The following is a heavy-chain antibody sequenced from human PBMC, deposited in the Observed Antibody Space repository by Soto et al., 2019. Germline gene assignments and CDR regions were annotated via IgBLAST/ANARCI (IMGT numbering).Heavy chain of an antibody. CDR3: TTVSSITMIVVEDY. V-gene: IGHV3-15*01. J-gene: IGHJ4*02. CDR1: GFTFSNAW. CDR2: IKSKTDGGTT. Sequence: EVQLVESGGGLVKPGGSLRLSCAASGFTFSNAWMSWVRQAPGKGLEWVGRIKSKTDGGTTDYAAPVKGRFTISRDDSKNTLYLQMNSLKTEDTAVYYCTTVSSITMIVVEDYWGQGTLGTVSS. D-gene: IGHD3-22*01.